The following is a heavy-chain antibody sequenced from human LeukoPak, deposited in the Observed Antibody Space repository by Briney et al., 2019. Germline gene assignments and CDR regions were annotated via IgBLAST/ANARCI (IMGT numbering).Heavy chain of an antibody. CDR2: INHSGST. Sequence: PGGSLRLSCAASGFTFSSYAMSWIRQPPGKGLEWIGEINHSGSTNYNPSLKSRVTISVDTSKNQFSLKLSSVTAADTAVYYCARGEYSSGWHNWFDPWGQGTLVTVSS. D-gene: IGHD6-19*01. CDR3: ARGEYSSGWHNWFDP. J-gene: IGHJ5*02. CDR1: GFTFSSYA. V-gene: IGHV4-34*01.